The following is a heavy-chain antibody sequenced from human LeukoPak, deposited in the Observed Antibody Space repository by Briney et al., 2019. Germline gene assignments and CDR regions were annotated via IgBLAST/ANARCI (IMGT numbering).Heavy chain of an antibody. CDR1: GGSISSSSYY. Sequence: PSETLSLTCTVSGGSISSSSYYWGWIRQPPGKGLEWIGSIYYSGSTYYNPSLKSRVTISVDTSKNQFSLKLSSVTAADTAVDYCASEEGIAVAGTRGDFDNWGQGPLVTVSS. CDR3: ASEEGIAVAGTRGDFDN. D-gene: IGHD6-19*01. CDR2: IYYSGST. V-gene: IGHV4-39*07. J-gene: IGHJ4*02.